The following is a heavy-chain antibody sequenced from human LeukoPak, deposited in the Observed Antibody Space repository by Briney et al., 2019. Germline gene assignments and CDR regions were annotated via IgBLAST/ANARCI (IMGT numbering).Heavy chain of an antibody. CDR1: GGSISSSSYY. J-gene: IGHJ4*02. CDR3: ASRSLDGDYFDY. Sequence: SETLSLTCTVSGGSISSSSYYWGWIRQPPGKGLEWIGSIYYSGSTYYNPSLKGRVTISVDTSKNQFSLKLSSVTAADTAVYYCASRSLDGDYFDYWGQGTLVTVSS. V-gene: IGHV4-39*07. CDR2: IYYSGST. D-gene: IGHD3-16*01.